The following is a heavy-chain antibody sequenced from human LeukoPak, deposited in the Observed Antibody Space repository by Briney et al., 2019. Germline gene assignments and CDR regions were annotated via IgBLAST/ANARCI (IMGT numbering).Heavy chain of an antibody. V-gene: IGHV3-48*04. CDR3: ARDLARCSSTSCYGYYYYGMDV. CDR2: ISSSGSTI. Sequence: GGSLRLSCAASGFTFSSYSMNWVRQAPGKGLEWVSYISSSGSTIYYTDSVKGRFTISRDNAKNSLYLQMNSLRAEDTAVYYCARDLARCSSTSCYGYYYYGMDVWGKGTTVTVSS. CDR1: GFTFSSYS. J-gene: IGHJ6*04. D-gene: IGHD2-2*01.